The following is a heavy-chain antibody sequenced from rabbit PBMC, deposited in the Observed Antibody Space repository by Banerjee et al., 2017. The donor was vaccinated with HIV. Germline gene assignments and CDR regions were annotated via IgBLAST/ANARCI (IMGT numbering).Heavy chain of an antibody. J-gene: IGHJ6*01. V-gene: IGHV1S40*01. CDR1: GFFFSSSYY. CDR2: IYAGSSGST. Sequence: SLEESGGDLVKPGASLTLTCIASGFFFSSSYYMCWVRQAPGKGLEWIGCIYAGSSGSTYYANWAKGRFTISKTSSTTVTLQMTSLTAADTATYFCARDLSNDDYDDWDLWGPGTLVTVS. D-gene: IGHD2-1*01. CDR3: ARDLSNDDYDDWDL.